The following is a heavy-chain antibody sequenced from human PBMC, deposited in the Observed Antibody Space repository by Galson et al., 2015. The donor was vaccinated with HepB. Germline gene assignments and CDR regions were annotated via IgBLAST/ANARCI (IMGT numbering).Heavy chain of an antibody. V-gene: IGHV3-23*01. J-gene: IGHJ3*02. CDR3: LRNLLWDGWNAFDI. D-gene: IGHD1-1*01. Sequence: SLRLSCAAPGFTFSSFAMSWVRQAPGKGLEWVSTITSSGGSTYYADSVKGRFTISRDNSRSTLYLQLSSLRAEDTGVYYCLRNLLWDGWNAFDIWGQGTTVTVSS. CDR2: ITSSGGST. CDR1: GFTFSSFA.